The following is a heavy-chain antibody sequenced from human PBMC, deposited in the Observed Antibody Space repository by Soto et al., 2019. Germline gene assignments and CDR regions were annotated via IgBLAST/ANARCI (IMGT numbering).Heavy chain of an antibody. V-gene: IGHV6-1*01. CDR3: AGVAWFRGMDV. CDR1: GDSVSSNSAA. D-gene: IGHD2-21*01. Sequence: SQTLSLTCAISGDSVSSNSAAWIWIRQSPSRGLGWLGRTYYRSRWDNDYAVSVKSRITIDPDTSKNQFSLHLYSVTPEDTAVYYCAGVAWFRGMDVWGQGTPVTVSS. CDR2: TYYRSRWDN. J-gene: IGHJ6*02.